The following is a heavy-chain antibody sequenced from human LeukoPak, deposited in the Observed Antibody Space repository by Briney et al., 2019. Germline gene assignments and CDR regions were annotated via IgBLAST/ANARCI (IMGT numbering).Heavy chain of an antibody. CDR3: ARERYSSGSYGNDY. D-gene: IGHD6-19*01. J-gene: IGHJ4*02. CDR2: IYYSGST. CDR1: GGSISSYY. Sequence: PSETLSLTCTVSGGSISSYYWNRIRQPPGKGLEWIGYIYYSGSTNYNPSLKSRVTISVDTSKNQFSLKLRSVTAADTAVYYCARERYSSGSYGNDYWGQGTLVTVSS. V-gene: IGHV4-59*01.